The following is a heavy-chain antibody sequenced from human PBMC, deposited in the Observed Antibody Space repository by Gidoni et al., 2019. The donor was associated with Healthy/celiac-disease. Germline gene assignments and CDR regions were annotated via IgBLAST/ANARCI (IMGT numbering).Heavy chain of an antibody. CDR1: GFTFSSYV. CDR3: AKGYKDYWYFDL. V-gene: IGHV3-30*18. D-gene: IGHD3-10*01. Sequence: QVQLVESGGGVVQPGRSLRLSCAASGFTFSSYVMHWVRQAPGKGLEWVAVISYDGSNKYYAYSVKGRFTISRDNSKNTLYLQMNSLRAEDTAVYYCAKGYKDYWYFDLWGRGTLVTVSS. J-gene: IGHJ2*01. CDR2: ISYDGSNK.